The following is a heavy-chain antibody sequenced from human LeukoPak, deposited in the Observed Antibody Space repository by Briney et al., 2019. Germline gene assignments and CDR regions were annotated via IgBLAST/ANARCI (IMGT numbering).Heavy chain of an antibody. D-gene: IGHD3-22*01. Sequence: GGSLRLSCAASGFTFSSYAMSWVRQAPGKGLEWVSAISGSGGSTYYADSVKGRFTISRDNSENTLYLQMNSLRAEDTAVYYCAKGTYYYDSSGYYYRPTLYFDYWGQGTLGTVSS. V-gene: IGHV3-23*01. CDR3: AKGTYYYDSSGYYYRPTLYFDY. CDR2: ISGSGGST. J-gene: IGHJ4*02. CDR1: GFTFSSYA.